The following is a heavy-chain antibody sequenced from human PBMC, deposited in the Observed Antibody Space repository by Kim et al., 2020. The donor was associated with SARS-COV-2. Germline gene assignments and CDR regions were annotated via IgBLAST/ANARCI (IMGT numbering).Heavy chain of an antibody. V-gene: IGHV1-69*13. D-gene: IGHD3-16*01. Sequence: SVKVSCKASGGTFSSYAISWVRQAPGQGLEWMGGIIPIFGTANYAQKFQGRVTITADESTSTAYMELSSLRSEDTAVYYCAREGGGRPPPYGMDVWGQGTTVTVSS. CDR2: IIPIFGTA. CDR3: AREGGGRPPPYGMDV. CDR1: GGTFSSYA. J-gene: IGHJ6*02.